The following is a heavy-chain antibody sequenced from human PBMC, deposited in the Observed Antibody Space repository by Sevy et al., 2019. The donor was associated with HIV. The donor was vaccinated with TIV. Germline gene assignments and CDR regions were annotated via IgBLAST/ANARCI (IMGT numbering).Heavy chain of an antibody. J-gene: IGHJ4*02. Sequence: GGSLRLSCAASGFTINTFGMNWVRQAPGKGLEWVAYINFSGGTSSYADFVKGRFTISRDNAKNSLFLQMNSLRDEDTAIYYCTRGGGSRPDYWGQGTLVTVSS. D-gene: IGHD3-10*01. V-gene: IGHV3-48*02. CDR2: INFSGGTS. CDR3: TRGGGSRPDY. CDR1: GFTINTFG.